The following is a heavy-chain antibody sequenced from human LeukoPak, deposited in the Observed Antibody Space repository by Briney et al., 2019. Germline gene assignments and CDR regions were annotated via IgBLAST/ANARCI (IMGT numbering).Heavy chain of an antibody. V-gene: IGHV3-7*04. CDR3: VRGDWYLES. CDR1: GFNYSDSR. J-gene: IGHJ4*02. CDR2: ISRDETEK. Sequence: GGPLSLSCAPSGFNYSDSRMPWLRQAPGKGLQWVANISRDETEKHFLDSVEGRFTISRDNAKNSLYLQMNTLRPQDTALYFCVRGDWYLESWGQGTLVTVSS. D-gene: IGHD2-21*01.